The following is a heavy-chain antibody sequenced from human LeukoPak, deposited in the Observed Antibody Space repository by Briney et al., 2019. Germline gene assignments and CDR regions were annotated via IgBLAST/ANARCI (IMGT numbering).Heavy chain of an antibody. J-gene: IGHJ4*02. Sequence: SVKVSCKASGGSFDNYAISWVRQAPGQGLEWIGRFIPFSGTSDYAQKFQGRVTITMDESTAYMGLTSLRSEDTAVYYCARIQDSTHGLFDYWGQGTLVTVSS. D-gene: IGHD5-18*01. CDR1: GGSFDNYA. CDR3: ARIQDSTHGLFDY. CDR2: FIPFSGTS. V-gene: IGHV1-69*05.